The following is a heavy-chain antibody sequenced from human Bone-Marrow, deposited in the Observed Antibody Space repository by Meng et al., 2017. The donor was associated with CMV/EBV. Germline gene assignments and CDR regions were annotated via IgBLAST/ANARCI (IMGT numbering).Heavy chain of an antibody. CDR3: ARDPRFLGATNYYYYYGMDV. J-gene: IGHJ6*02. CDR1: GGTFSSYA. Sequence: SVKVSCKSSGGTFSSYAISWVRQAPGQGLEWMGGLIPIFGTANYAQKFQGRVTITTDESTSTAYMELSSLRSEDTAVYYCARDPRFLGATNYYYYYGMDVWGQGTTVTVSS. CDR2: LIPIFGTA. D-gene: IGHD3-3*01. V-gene: IGHV1-69*05.